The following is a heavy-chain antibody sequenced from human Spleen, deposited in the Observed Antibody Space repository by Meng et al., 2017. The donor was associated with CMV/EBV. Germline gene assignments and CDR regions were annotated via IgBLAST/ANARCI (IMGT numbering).Heavy chain of an antibody. V-gene: IGHV3-47*01. CDR3: TRTGFRIGAFDI. J-gene: IGHJ3*02. Sequence: GESLKISCAASGSAFSSYALHWVRRAPGKGLEWVSAIGTGGDTYYADSVMGRFTISRDNAKKSLYLQMNSLRAEGTAVYYCTRTGFRIGAFDIWGQGTMVTVSS. CDR2: IGTGGDT. CDR1: GSAFSSYA. D-gene: IGHD3-10*01.